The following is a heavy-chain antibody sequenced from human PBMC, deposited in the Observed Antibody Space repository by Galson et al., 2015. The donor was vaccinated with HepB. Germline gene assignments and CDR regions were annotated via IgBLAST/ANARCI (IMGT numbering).Heavy chain of an antibody. CDR1: GFTFSNYN. Sequence: LRLSCAASGFTFSNYNMNWVRQAPGKGLEWVSSISSTSDYIYYADSVKGRFTVSRDDAKNSLYLQMNSLRAEDTAVYYCARDPPLGTPFDFWGRGTLVTVSS. CDR3: ARDPPLGTPFDF. CDR2: ISSTSDYI. V-gene: IGHV3-21*01. J-gene: IGHJ4*02. D-gene: IGHD7-27*01.